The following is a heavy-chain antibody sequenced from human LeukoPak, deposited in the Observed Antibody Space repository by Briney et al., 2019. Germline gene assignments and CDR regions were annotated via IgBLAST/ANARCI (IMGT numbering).Heavy chain of an antibody. CDR3: VKSPHASSSYFDY. V-gene: IGHV3-64D*09. CDR1: GFSFSSYA. J-gene: IGHJ4*02. D-gene: IGHD6-13*01. Sequence: PGGSLTLSCSASGFSFSSYAMHWVRQAPGKGLEYVSAINSNGDITDYADSVKGRFTISRDNSKNTLYLQMSSLRSDDTAIYYCVKSPHASSSYFDYWGQGTLVTVSS. CDR2: INSNGDIT.